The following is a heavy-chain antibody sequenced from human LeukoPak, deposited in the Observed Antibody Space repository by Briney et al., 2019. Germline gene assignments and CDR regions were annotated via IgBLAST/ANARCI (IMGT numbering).Heavy chain of an antibody. J-gene: IGHJ4*02. V-gene: IGHV4-39*01. D-gene: IGHD3-10*01. CDR3: ARQGDGRRAFDY. Sequence: SEPVSLTCTASGGSISSSSYYWGWIRQPPGKGLEWIGTTYYSGSTYYNPSLKSRVSISVDTPKNQFSLRLTSVTATDTAVYYCARQGDGRRAFDYWGQGMLVSVSS. CDR2: TYYSGST. CDR1: GGSISSSSYY.